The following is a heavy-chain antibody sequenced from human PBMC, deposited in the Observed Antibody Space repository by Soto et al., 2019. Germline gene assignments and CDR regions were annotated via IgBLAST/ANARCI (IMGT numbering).Heavy chain of an antibody. Sequence: VASVKVSCKVSGYTLTELSMHWVRQAPGKGLEWMGGFDPEDGETIYAQKFQGRVTMTEDTSTDTAYMELSSLRSEDTAVYYCATRSEWLELYYFDYWGQGTLVTVSS. V-gene: IGHV1-24*01. J-gene: IGHJ4*02. CDR2: FDPEDGET. CDR1: GYTLTELS. CDR3: ATRSEWLELYYFDY. D-gene: IGHD6-19*01.